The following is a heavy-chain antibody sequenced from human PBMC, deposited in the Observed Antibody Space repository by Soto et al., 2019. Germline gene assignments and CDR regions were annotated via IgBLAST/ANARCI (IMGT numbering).Heavy chain of an antibody. CDR1: GFTFSSYG. CDR2: IWYDGSNK. Sequence: SGGSLRLSCAASGFTFSSYGMHWVRQAPGKGLEWVAVIWYDGSNKYYADSVKGRFTISRDNSKNTLYLQMNSLRAEDTAVYYCAREHSSRWYGNYYGMDVWGQGTTVTVSS. CDR3: AREHSSRWYGNYYGMDV. J-gene: IGHJ6*02. V-gene: IGHV3-33*01. D-gene: IGHD6-13*01.